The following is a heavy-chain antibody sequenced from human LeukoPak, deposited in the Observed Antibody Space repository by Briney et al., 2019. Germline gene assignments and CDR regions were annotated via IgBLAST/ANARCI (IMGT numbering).Heavy chain of an antibody. V-gene: IGHV4-30-4*01. D-gene: IGHD3-10*01. J-gene: IGHJ3*02. Sequence: SQTLSLTCTVSGGSISSGDYYWSWIRQPPGKGLEWIGYIYYSGSTNYNPSLKSRVTISVDTSKNQFSLKLGSVTAADTAVYYCARLSGQNRGHDAFDIWGQGTMVTVSS. CDR1: GGSISSGDYY. CDR2: IYYSGST. CDR3: ARLSGQNRGHDAFDI.